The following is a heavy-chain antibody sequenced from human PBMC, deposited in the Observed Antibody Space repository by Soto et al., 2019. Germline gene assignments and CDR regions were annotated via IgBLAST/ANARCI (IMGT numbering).Heavy chain of an antibody. D-gene: IGHD3-22*01. CDR2: IYHTGNT. CDR3: TRAGYRYFDSRSYPGCYFDY. Sequence: PSETLSLTCAVSGYSISSGYYWGWIRQPPGKGLEWIGSIYHTGNTYYNPSLKSRVTISVDTSKNQFSLKLSSVTAADTAVYYCTRAGYRYFDSRSYPGCYFDYWGQGTLVTVSS. V-gene: IGHV4-38-2*01. J-gene: IGHJ4*02. CDR1: GYSISSGYY.